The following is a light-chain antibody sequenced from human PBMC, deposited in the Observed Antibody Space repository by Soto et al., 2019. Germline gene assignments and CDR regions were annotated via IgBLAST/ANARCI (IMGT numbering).Light chain of an antibody. CDR2: GAS. J-gene: IGKJ2*01. CDR1: QSVRSN. Sequence: EIVMAQSPATLSVSPGEGATLSCRASQSVRSNLAWYQQKSGQAPRLLIYGASTRATGIPARFSGSGSGTEFILTISSLQAEDFAVYYCQQYNDWPFYTFGQGTKLEIK. V-gene: IGKV3-15*01. CDR3: QQYNDWPFYT.